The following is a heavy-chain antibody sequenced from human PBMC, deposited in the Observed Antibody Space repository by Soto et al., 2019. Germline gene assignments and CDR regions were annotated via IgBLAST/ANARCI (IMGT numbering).Heavy chain of an antibody. V-gene: IGHV3-43*01. CDR3: AKEGSAYTAMGPDI. Sequence: PGGSLRLSCAASGFTFDDYTMHWVRQAPGKGLEWVSLISWDGGSTYYADSVKGRFTISRDNSKNSLYLQMNSLRTEDTALYYCAKEGSAYTAMGPDIWGQGTMVTVSS. CDR2: ISWDGGST. J-gene: IGHJ3*02. D-gene: IGHD5-18*01. CDR1: GFTFDDYT.